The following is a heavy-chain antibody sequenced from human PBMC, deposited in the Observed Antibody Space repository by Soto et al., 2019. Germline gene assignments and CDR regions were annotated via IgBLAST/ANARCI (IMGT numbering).Heavy chain of an antibody. D-gene: IGHD3-10*01. CDR1: GFTFSDYY. CDR3: ARRGLTHYYGSGSYRFLDYYGMDV. CDR2: ISSSGSTI. Sequence: PGGSLRLSCAASGFTFSDYYMSWIRQAPGKGLEWVSYISSSGSTIYYADSVKGRFTISRDNAKNSLYLQMNSLRAEDTAVYYCARRGLTHYYGSGSYRFLDYYGMDVWGQGTTVTVSS. V-gene: IGHV3-11*04. J-gene: IGHJ6*02.